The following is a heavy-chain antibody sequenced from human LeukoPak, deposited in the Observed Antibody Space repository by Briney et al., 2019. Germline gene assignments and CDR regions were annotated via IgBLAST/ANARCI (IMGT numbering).Heavy chain of an antibody. D-gene: IGHD1-1*01. Sequence: PGGSLRLSCAASAFSFSSYSMHWVRQAPGKELEWVAVISYDGSNKYYADSVKGRFTVSRDNSKNTLFLQMNSLRAEDTAVYYCATDPQDWDDDRLDYWGQGTLVTVSS. CDR2: ISYDGSNK. J-gene: IGHJ4*02. CDR3: ATDPQDWDDDRLDY. V-gene: IGHV3-30*04. CDR1: AFSFSSYS.